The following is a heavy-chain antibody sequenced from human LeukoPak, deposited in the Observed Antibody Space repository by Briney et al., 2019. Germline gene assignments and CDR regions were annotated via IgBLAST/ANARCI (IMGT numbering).Heavy chain of an antibody. CDR3: ASRPRADMGPLDY. D-gene: IGHD1-14*01. Sequence: GGSLRLSCAASGFTFSSCAMTWVRQAPGKGLEWAASITGDGTRTYYTDSVKGRFTISRDNSKNTLYLQMNSLRADETAIYYCASRPRADMGPLDYWGQGTLVTVST. CDR2: ITGDGTRT. J-gene: IGHJ4*02. CDR1: GFTFSSCA. V-gene: IGHV3-23*01.